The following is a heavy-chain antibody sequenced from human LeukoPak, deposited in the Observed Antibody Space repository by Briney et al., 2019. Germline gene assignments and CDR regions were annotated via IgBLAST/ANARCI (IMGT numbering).Heavy chain of an antibody. Sequence: SETLSLTCAVSGYIISSGYYWGWIQQPPGEVLEGTERNHHSGSNYYDQSVKSRVTISGDTSKNQLSLKLSSLTAADTAVYYCARQREQAKIRYFDRRRDAFDIWGQGKMVTVSS. CDR2: NHHSGSN. V-gene: IGHV4-38-2*01. J-gene: IGHJ3*02. CDR3: ARQREQAKIRYFDRRRDAFDI. D-gene: IGHD3-9*01. CDR1: GYIISSGYY.